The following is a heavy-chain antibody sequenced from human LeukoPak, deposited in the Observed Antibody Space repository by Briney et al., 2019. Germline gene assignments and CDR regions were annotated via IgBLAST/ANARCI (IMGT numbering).Heavy chain of an antibody. CDR2: INHSGST. J-gene: IGHJ3*02. CDR1: GGSFSGYY. CDR3: ARHQRITMIVVVILDAFDI. V-gene: IGHV4-34*01. Sequence: SETLSLTCAVYGGSFSGYYWSWIRQPPGKGLEWIGEINHSGSTNYNPSLKSRVTISVDTSKNQFSLKLSSVTAADTAVYYCARHQRITMIVVVILDAFDIWGQGTMVTVSS. D-gene: IGHD3-22*01.